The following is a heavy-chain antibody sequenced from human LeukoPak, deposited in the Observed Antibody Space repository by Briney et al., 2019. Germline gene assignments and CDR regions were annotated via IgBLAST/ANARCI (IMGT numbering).Heavy chain of an antibody. CDR1: GFTVSSNY. CDR3: ARHPTTAFDY. Sequence: PGGSLRLPCAASGFTVSSNYMSWVRQAPGKGLEWVSFIYSAGTTYYADSVKGRFTISRDNSKNTLYLQMNSLRAEDTAVYYCARHPTTAFDYWGQGTLVTVSS. V-gene: IGHV3-53*01. D-gene: IGHD5-12*01. J-gene: IGHJ4*02. CDR2: IYSAGTT.